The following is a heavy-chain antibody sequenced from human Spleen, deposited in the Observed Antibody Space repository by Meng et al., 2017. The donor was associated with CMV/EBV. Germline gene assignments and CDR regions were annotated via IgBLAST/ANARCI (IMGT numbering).Heavy chain of an antibody. V-gene: IGHV4-34*01. J-gene: IGHJ6*02. D-gene: IGHD2-15*01. CDR3: ARASDNYGMDV. CDR1: GGSFTAYH. Sequence: SETLSLTCAVFGGSFTAYHWRWVRQPPGKGLEWIGELNHSGITNYNPSLKSRVTISVDTSKNQFSLKLSSVTAADTAVYYCARASDNYGMDVWGQGTTVTVSS. CDR2: LNHSGIT.